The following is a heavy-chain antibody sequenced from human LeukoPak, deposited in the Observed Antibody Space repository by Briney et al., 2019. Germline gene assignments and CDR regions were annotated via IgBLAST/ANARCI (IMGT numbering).Heavy chain of an antibody. CDR3: ARDYRPTSSNYDFWSGYYKDYYYYGMDV. CDR2: ISSSGSTI. Sequence: GRSLRLSCAASGFTFSDYYMSWIRQAPGKGLEWVSYISSSGSTIYYADSVKGRFTISRDNAKNSLYLQMNSLRAEDTAVYYCARDYRPTSSNYDFWSGYYKDYYYYGMDVWGQGTTVTVSS. V-gene: IGHV3-11*01. J-gene: IGHJ6*02. D-gene: IGHD3-3*01. CDR1: GFTFSDYY.